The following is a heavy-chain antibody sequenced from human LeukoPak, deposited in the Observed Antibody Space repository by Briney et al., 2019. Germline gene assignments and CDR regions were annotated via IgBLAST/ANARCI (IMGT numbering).Heavy chain of an antibody. D-gene: IGHD3-10*01. CDR3: ARGSASVLLWFGKLLSNEYYFDY. CDR1: GFTFSSYG. J-gene: IGHJ4*02. Sequence: PGGSLRLSCAASGFTFSSYGMHWVRQASGKGLEWVAVIWYDGSNKYYADSVKGRFTISRDNSKNTLYLQMNSLRAEDTAVYYCARGSASVLLWFGKLLSNEYYFDYWGQGTLVTVSS. V-gene: IGHV3-33*01. CDR2: IWYDGSNK.